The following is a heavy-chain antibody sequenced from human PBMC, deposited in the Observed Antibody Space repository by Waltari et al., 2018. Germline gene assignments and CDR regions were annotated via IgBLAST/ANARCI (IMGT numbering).Heavy chain of an antibody. J-gene: IGHJ5*02. CDR2: DNTNTGNP. Sequence: QVQLVQSESELKKPGASVKISCKASGYIFNKYVINWVRQAPGQGLEWMGWDNTNTGNPTYAQGCAGHFVFSGETSVSTAYLQIPSIRAGDTAMYDCTRGINFQDLWGQGTLVTVSS. CDR1: GYIFNKYV. D-gene: IGHD1-20*01. V-gene: IGHV7-4-1*01. CDR3: TRGINFQDL.